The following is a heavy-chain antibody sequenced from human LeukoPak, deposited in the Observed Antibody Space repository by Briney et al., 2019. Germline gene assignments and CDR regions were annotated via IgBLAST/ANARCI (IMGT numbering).Heavy chain of an antibody. D-gene: IGHD3-16*01. CDR2: ICGRGTTK. Sequence: GGSLRLSCAASGFNFNTYEMNWVRQAPGKGLEWVSYICGRGTTKYYADSVKGRFTISRDNAENSLYLQMNDLRAEDTALYYCARDLHYYVAMDVWGQGTAVTVSS. V-gene: IGHV3-48*03. J-gene: IGHJ6*02. CDR1: GFNFNTYE. CDR3: ARDLHYYVAMDV.